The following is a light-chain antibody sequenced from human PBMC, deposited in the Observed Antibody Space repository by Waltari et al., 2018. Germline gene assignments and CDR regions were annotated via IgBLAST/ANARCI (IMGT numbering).Light chain of an antibody. CDR2: YDD. CDR3: AAWDISLNNLL. J-gene: IGLJ2*01. V-gene: IGLV1-36*01. Sequence: QSALTQPPSVSGAPRQRVTISCSGTSSNIGDSAVNWYQQLPGKPPKLVIYYDDLVPSRVSGLVSGSKSGSSASLAISGLQSEDEAVYFCAAWDISLNNLLFGGGTKLTVL. CDR1: SSNIGDSA.